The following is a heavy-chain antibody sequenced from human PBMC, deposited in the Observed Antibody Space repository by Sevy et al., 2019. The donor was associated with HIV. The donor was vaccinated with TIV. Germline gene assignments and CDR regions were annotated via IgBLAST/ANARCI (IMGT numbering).Heavy chain of an antibody. D-gene: IGHD6-19*01. CDR2: ISSSGSVR. Sequence: LGGSLRLSCAASGFTFSDYYMSWIRQAPGKGLEWISYISSSGSVRYYVDSVKGRFTISRDNAKNSLYLQMNSLRADDTAVYYCARDFVAGNYCDYWGQGTLVTVSS. J-gene: IGHJ4*02. CDR1: GFTFSDYY. V-gene: IGHV3-11*01. CDR3: ARDFVAGNYCDY.